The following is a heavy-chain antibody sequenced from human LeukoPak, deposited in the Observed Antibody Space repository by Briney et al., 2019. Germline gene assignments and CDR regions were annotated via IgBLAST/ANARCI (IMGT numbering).Heavy chain of an antibody. D-gene: IGHD4-17*01. V-gene: IGHV3-21*01. CDR1: GFTFNTYS. CDR3: TTDLRGGGY. Sequence: PGGSLRLSCAGSGFTFNTYSMNWVRQAPGKGLEWVSSIGSVSTYMFYADSVKGRFTVSRDNAKNSLYLQMNSLRAEDTGFYYCTTDLRGGGYWGRGTLVTVSS. J-gene: IGHJ4*02. CDR2: IGSVSTYM.